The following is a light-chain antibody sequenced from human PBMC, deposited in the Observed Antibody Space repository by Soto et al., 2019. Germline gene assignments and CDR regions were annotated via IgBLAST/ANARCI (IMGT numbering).Light chain of an antibody. V-gene: IGKV1-5*03. J-gene: IGKJ1*01. CDR2: KAS. CDR1: QSINTW. CDR3: QQYNSYPLT. Sequence: DIQMTQSPSTLSASVGDRVTITCRASQSINTWLAWYQQKPGKAPNLLIYKASSLESGVPSRFSGSGSGTEFTLTISSLQPDDFATYYCQQYNSYPLTFGQGNKVEIK.